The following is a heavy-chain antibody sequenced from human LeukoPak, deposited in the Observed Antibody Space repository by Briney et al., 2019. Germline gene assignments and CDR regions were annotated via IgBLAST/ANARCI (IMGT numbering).Heavy chain of an antibody. D-gene: IGHD3-22*01. CDR1: GASIVSSSYF. CDR2: IYYSGST. J-gene: IGHJ3*02. Sequence: SETLSLTCTVSGASIVSSSYFWGWIRQPPGKGLEWIGNIYYSGSTYYNPSLKSRVTISVDTSKNQFSLKLSSVTAADTAVYYCARPALARNKITMIARGAFDIWGQGTMVTVSS. CDR3: ARPALARNKITMIARGAFDI. V-gene: IGHV4-39*07.